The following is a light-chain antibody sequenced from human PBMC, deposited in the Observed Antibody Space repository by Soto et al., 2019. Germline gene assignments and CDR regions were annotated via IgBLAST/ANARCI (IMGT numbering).Light chain of an antibody. CDR2: KAS. CDR1: QTISSW. CDR3: QQYDSYWT. Sequence: DIRITHSPPPVSRSXGGGVPITCRASQTISSWLAWYQQKPGKAPKLLIYKASTLKSGVPSRFSGSGSGTEFTLTISSLQPDDFATYYCQQYDSYWTFGQGTKVDIK. J-gene: IGKJ1*01. V-gene: IGKV1-5*03.